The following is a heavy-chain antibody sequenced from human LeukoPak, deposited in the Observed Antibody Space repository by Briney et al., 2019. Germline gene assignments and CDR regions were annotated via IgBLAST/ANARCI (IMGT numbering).Heavy chain of an antibody. Sequence: PGGSLRLSCAASGFTFSDYYMSWIRQAPGKGLEWVSYISSSGSTTYYADSVKGRFTISRDNANNSLYLQMNSPRAEDTAVYYCASEIWYVTIDYWGQGTLVTVSS. CDR3: ASEIWYVTIDY. CDR1: GFTFSDYY. D-gene: IGHD1-1*01. J-gene: IGHJ4*02. CDR2: ISSSGSTT. V-gene: IGHV3-11*04.